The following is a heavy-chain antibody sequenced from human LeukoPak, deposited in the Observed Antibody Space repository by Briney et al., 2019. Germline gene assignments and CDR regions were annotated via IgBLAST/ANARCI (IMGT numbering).Heavy chain of an antibody. CDR3: AKVPAAIYYYYMDV. Sequence: GGSLRLSCAASGFTFSSYAMSWVRQAPGKGLEWVSVISGSGGSTYYADSVKGRFTISRDNSKNTLYLQMNSLRAEDTAVYYCAKVPAAIYYYYMDVWGKGTTVTISS. D-gene: IGHD2-2*01. CDR1: GFTFSSYA. J-gene: IGHJ6*03. V-gene: IGHV3-23*01. CDR2: ISGSGGST.